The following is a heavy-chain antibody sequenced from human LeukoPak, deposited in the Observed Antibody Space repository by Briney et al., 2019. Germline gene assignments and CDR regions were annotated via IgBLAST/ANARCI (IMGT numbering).Heavy chain of an antibody. CDR2: IYHSGST. V-gene: IGHV4-38-2*01. Sequence: SETLSLTCAVSGYSISSGYYWGWIRQPPGKGLEWIGSIYHSGSTYYNPSLKSRVTISVDTSKNQFSLKLSSVTAADTAVYYCATDTARVNYWGQGTLVTVSS. J-gene: IGHJ4*02. CDR1: GYSISSGYY. D-gene: IGHD5-18*01. CDR3: ATDTARVNY.